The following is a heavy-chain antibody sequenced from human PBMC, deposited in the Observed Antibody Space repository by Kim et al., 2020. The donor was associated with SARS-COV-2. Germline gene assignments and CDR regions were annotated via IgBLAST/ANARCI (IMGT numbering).Heavy chain of an antibody. J-gene: IGHJ5*02. V-gene: IGHV4-34*01. CDR3: ARTVGARGWFDP. Sequence: PSLKSRVTISLATSKSQFSLKLSSVTAADTAVYYCARTVGARGWFDPWGQGTLVTVSS. D-gene: IGHD1-26*01.